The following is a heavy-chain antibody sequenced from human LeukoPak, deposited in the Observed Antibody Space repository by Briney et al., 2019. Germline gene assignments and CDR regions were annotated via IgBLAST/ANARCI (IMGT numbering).Heavy chain of an antibody. CDR1: GFTFDDYA. CDR3: AKEAIYCSGGSCYHDAFDI. Sequence: GGSLRLSCAASGFTFDDYAMHWVRQAPGKGLEWVSGISWNSVSIDYADSVKGRFTISRDNAKNSLYLQMNSLRPEDMALYYCAKEAIYCSGGSCYHDAFDIWGQGTMVTVSS. CDR2: ISWNSVSI. J-gene: IGHJ3*02. D-gene: IGHD2-15*01. V-gene: IGHV3-9*03.